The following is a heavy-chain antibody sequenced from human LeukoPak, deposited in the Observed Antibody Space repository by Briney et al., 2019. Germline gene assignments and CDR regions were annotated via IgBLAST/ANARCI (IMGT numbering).Heavy chain of an antibody. CDR2: IYYGGST. Sequence: SETLSLTCIVSGGYISSYSCSWIRLPPGKGLEWIGYIYYGGSTNYNPSLKSRVAISVDTSKNQFSLKLSSVTPADTAVYYCASRISGNYQYFQHWGQGTLVTVSS. V-gene: IGHV4-59*01. D-gene: IGHD1-26*01. CDR1: GGYISSYS. J-gene: IGHJ1*01. CDR3: ASRISGNYQYFQH.